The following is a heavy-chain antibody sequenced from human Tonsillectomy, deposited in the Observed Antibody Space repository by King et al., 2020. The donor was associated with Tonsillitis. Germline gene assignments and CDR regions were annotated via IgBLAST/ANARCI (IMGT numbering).Heavy chain of an antibody. CDR1: VFNFNNYG. V-gene: IGHV3-48*04. CDR3: ARDTSFDWYFDL. J-gene: IGHJ2*01. Sequence: VQLVESGGGLVQPGETLRLSCAASVFNFNNYGMNWVRQAPGKGLEWISYIRNNSNTIYYADSVKGRFTISRDNAKNSLFLQMNSLRSEDTAIYYCARDTSFDWYFDLWGRGTLVTVSS. CDR2: IRNNSNTI.